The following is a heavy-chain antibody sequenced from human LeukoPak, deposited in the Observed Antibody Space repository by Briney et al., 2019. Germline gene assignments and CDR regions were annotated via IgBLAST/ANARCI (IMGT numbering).Heavy chain of an antibody. CDR2: IHYTGST. CDR3: ARDSGTTGEVKFDP. D-gene: IGHD3-10*01. Sequence: SETLSLTCTVSGGSISSYYWSWIRQPPGRGLEWIGYIHYTGSTNYKSSLKSRVTISVDKSKNQFSLKLRSVTAADTAVYYCARDSGTTGEVKFDPWGQGMLVTVSS. V-gene: IGHV4-59*01. J-gene: IGHJ5*02. CDR1: GGSISSYY.